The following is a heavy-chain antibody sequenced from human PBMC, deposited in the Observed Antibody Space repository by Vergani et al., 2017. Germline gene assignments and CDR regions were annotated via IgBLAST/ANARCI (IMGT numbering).Heavy chain of an antibody. CDR3: VKDLYYYGSGLNWFDP. CDR1: GFTFSSYG. CDR2: ISYDGSNK. Sequence: QVQLVESGGGVVQPGRSLRLSCAASGFTFSSYGMHWVRQAPGKGLEWVAVISYDGSNKYYADSVKGRFTISRDNSKNTLYLQMNSLRAEDTAVYYCVKDLYYYGSGLNWFDPWGQGTLVTVSS. V-gene: IGHV3-30*18. D-gene: IGHD3-10*01. J-gene: IGHJ5*02.